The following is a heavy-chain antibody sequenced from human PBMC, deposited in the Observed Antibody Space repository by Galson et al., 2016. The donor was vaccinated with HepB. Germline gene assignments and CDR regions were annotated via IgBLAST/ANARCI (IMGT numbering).Heavy chain of an antibody. Sequence: SLRLSCAASGFTFSSYAIHWVRQAPGKGLEWVAVISYDGNNKYYADSVKGRFTISRDNSKKTLYLQMNSLRAEDTAVYYCGRDDLRDYFDYWGQGTLVTVSS. CDR3: GRDDLRDYFDY. V-gene: IGHV3-30*04. J-gene: IGHJ4*02. CDR2: ISYDGNNK. D-gene: IGHD3/OR15-3a*01. CDR1: GFTFSSYA.